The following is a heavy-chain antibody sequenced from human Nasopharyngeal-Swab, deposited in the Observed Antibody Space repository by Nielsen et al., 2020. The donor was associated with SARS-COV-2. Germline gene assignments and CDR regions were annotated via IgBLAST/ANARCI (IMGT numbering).Heavy chain of an antibody. CDR2: IYYSGST. D-gene: IGHD4-17*01. V-gene: IGHV4-61*01. CDR1: GGSISSSSYY. J-gene: IGHJ6*02. CDR3: ARLKGTGGDYATYMDV. Sequence: SETLSLTCTVSGGSISSSSYYWSWIRQPPGKGLEWIGYIYYSGSTNYNPSLKSRVTISVDTSKNQFSLKLSSVTAADTAVYYCARLKGTGGDYATYMDVWGQGTTVTVSS.